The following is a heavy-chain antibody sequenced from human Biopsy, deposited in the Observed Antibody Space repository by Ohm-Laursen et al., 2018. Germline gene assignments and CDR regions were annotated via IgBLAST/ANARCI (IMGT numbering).Heavy chain of an antibody. J-gene: IGHJ3*01. Sequence: SLRLSCAVSGFAFSTYWMTWVRQAPGKGLEWVANIKRDGSQSNHADSVKGRFTISRDNAKNSLYLQMSSLRAEDTAVYYCTRDTTYYAGTTYYDALDVWGQGTTVTVSS. CDR3: TRDTTYYAGTTYYDALDV. D-gene: IGHD2/OR15-2a*01. V-gene: IGHV3-7*01. CDR2: IKRDGSQS. CDR1: GFAFSTYW.